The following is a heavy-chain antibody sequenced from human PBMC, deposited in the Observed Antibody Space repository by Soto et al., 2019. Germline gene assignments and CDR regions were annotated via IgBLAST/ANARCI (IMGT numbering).Heavy chain of an antibody. CDR2: ISGSADLT. CDR1: GFTFSRYA. D-gene: IGHD4-17*01. V-gene: IGHV3-23*01. CDR3: AKEILPDSGDYNIDAFDL. Sequence: GGSLRLSCAASGFTFSRYAMSWVRQAPGKGLEWVSAISGSADLTYYADSVKGRFTISRDNSKNTLYLQMNSLRAEDTAVYSCAKEILPDSGDYNIDAFDLWGQGTMVTVSS. J-gene: IGHJ3*01.